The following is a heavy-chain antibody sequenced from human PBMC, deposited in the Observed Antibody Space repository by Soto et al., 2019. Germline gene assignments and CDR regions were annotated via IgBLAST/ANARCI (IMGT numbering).Heavy chain of an antibody. CDR2: IGGRGNSA. D-gene: IGHD5-12*01. CDR3: VREGRGSSDF. V-gene: IGHV3-23*01. Sequence: GGSLRLSCAASGFIFTNYAMNWVRQAPGKGLEWVSVIGGRGNSAYYADSVQGRFTISRDNSKNTLSLQMSSLTADDTAIYYCVREGRGSSDFWGRGT. CDR1: GFIFTNYA. J-gene: IGHJ3*01.